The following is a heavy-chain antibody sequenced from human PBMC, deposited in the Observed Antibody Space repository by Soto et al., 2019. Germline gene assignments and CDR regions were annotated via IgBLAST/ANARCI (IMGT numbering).Heavy chain of an antibody. J-gene: IGHJ4*02. CDR1: GGSISSGGYY. CDR3: ARAPLLKSAPYSSSWLYFDY. D-gene: IGHD6-13*01. CDR2: IYYSGST. V-gene: IGHV4-31*03. Sequence: SETLSLTCTVSGGSISSGGYYWSWIRQHPGKGLEWIGYIYYSGSTYYNPSLKSRVTISVDTSKNQFSLKLSSVTAADTAVYYCARAPLLKSAPYSSSWLYFDYWGQGTLVTVSS.